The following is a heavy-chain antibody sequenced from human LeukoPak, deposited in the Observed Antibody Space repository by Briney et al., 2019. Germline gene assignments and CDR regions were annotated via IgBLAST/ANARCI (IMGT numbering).Heavy chain of an antibody. V-gene: IGHV3-23*01. CDR3: AKVMYYYGSGVLDY. CDR1: GFTFSSYA. D-gene: IGHD3-10*01. CDR2: ISGSGGST. J-gene: IGHJ4*02. Sequence: AGGSPRLSCAASGFTFSSYAMSWVRQAPGKGLEWVSAISGSGGSTYYADSVKGRFTISRDNSKNTLYLQMNSLRAEDTAVYYCAKVMYYYGSGVLDYWGQGTLVTVSS.